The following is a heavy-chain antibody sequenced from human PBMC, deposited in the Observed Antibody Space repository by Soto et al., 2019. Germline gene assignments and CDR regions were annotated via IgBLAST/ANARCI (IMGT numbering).Heavy chain of an antibody. CDR3: ARDSGAALYGEDALDI. CDR1: GYSFSGYD. CDR2: VSTSIVST. J-gene: IGHJ3*02. V-gene: IGHV1-18*04. D-gene: IGHD3-10*01. Sequence: QGKLVQSGPEVKKPGASVRVSCKASGYSFSGYDITWVRQAPGQGLESRGWVSTSIVSTMSAENLQGRLSMTTDTSTATVYMELRGLRSDDTAVYYCARDSGAALYGEDALDIWGQGTMVTVSS.